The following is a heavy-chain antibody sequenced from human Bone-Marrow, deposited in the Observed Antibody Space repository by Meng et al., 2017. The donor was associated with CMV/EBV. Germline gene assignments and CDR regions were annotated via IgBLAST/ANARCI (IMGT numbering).Heavy chain of an antibody. CDR3: ASIGGKYYDILTGYYFDY. CDR1: GFNLSSYE. V-gene: IGHV3-48*03. Sequence: GESLKIPCAASGFNLSSYEMNWVRQAPGKGLEWVSYISSSGSTIYYADSVKGRFTISRDNAKNSLYLQMNSLRAEDTAVYYCASIGGKYYDILTGYYFDYWGQGPLVTVSS. D-gene: IGHD3-9*01. J-gene: IGHJ4*02. CDR2: ISSSGSTI.